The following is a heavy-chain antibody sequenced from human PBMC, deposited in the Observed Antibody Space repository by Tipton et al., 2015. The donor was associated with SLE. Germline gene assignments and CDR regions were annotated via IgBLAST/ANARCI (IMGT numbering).Heavy chain of an antibody. CDR1: GGSLRNDADY. V-gene: IGHV4-31*02. J-gene: IGHJ5*01. CDR3: AREKKRSLTVFYYDS. D-gene: IGHD3-9*01. CDR2: THYSPGT. Sequence: LRLSCTVAGGSLRNDADYWTWIRQHPGRGLEWIGFTHYSPGTHYNPSLKSRLSIWLDTSKNQFSLELSSVSAADTAVCYCAREKKRSLTVFYYDSWGQGTLVTVSS.